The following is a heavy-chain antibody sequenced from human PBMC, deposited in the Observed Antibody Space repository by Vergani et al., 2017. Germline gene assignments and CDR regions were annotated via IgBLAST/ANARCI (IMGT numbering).Heavy chain of an antibody. D-gene: IGHD2/OR15-2a*01. CDR2: ITDGGGT. CDR3: AIGLGTTWPIGPY. V-gene: IGHV4-34*01. J-gene: IGHJ4*02. CDR1: GASFSGYH. Sequence: QVQLQQRGAGLLKPSETLSLTCGISGASFSGYHCSWIRQSPGKGLEWIGEITDGGGTNYNTSLASRVSMSIDLAETQFSLRRDSVTAADTAIYYCAIGLGTTWPIGPYWGQGTLVTVSS.